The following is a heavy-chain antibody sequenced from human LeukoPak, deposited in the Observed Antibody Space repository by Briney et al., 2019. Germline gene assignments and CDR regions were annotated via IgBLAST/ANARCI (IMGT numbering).Heavy chain of an antibody. D-gene: IGHD3-22*01. CDR2: IYSGGST. V-gene: IGHV3-66*01. J-gene: IGHJ4*02. CDR1: GFTVSSNY. CDR3: ARDHFISSGYPN. Sequence: GGSLRLSCAASGFTVSSNYMSWVRQAPGKGLEWVSVIYSGGSTYYADSVKGRFTISRDNSKNTLYLQMNSLRAEDTAVYYCARDHFISSGYPNWGQGTLVTVSS.